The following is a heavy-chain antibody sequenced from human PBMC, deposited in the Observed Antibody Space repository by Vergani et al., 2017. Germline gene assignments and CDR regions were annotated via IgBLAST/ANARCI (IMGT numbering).Heavy chain of an antibody. CDR3: ARELKIGDWFDP. V-gene: IGHV1-8*01. CDR1: GYTFTSYD. Sequence: QVQLVQSGAEVKKPGASVKVSCKASGYTFTSYDINWVRQATGQGLEWMGWINPNSGNTGYAQKFQGRVTMTRNTSISTSYMELSSLRSEDTAVYYGARELKIGDWFDPWGQGTLVTVSS. CDR2: INPNSGNT. D-gene: IGHD3-22*01. J-gene: IGHJ5*02.